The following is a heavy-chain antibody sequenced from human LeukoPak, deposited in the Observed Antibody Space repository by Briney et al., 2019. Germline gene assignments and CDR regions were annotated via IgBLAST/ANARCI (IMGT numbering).Heavy chain of an antibody. V-gene: IGHV3-7*01. J-gene: IGHJ4*02. CDR3: ARGAVVVPAAIFD. D-gene: IGHD2-2*02. Sequence: AGGSLRLSCAASGFIFSNYWMSWVRQAPGKGLEWVVNIKQDGSEKYYVDSVKGRCTISRDNAKNSLYLQMNSLRAEDTAVYYCARGAVVVPAAIFDWGQGALVTVSS. CDR2: IKQDGSEK. CDR1: GFIFSNYW.